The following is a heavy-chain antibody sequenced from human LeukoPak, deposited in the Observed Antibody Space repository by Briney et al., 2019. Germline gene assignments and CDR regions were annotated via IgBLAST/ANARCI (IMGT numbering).Heavy chain of an antibody. CDR2: IIPIFGTA. J-gene: IGHJ4*02. CDR3: ARAKVGATLSFDY. V-gene: IGHV1-69*05. D-gene: IGHD1-26*01. Sequence: SVKVSCKASGGTFSSYAISWVRQAPGQGLEWMGGIIPIFGTANYAQKFQGRVTITTDESTSTAYMELRSLRSEDTAVYYCARAKVGATLSFDYWGQGTPVTVSS. CDR1: GGTFSSYA.